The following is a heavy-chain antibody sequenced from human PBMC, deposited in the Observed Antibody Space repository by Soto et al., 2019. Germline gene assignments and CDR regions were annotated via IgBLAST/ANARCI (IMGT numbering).Heavy chain of an antibody. CDR2: ISSSGSTI. J-gene: IGHJ6*02. V-gene: IGHV3-48*03. D-gene: IGHD4-17*01. CDR3: ATTGHSAHFYYYYYGMDV. CDR1: GFTFSSYE. Sequence: PGGSLRLSCAASGFTFSSYEMNWVRQAPGKGLEWVSYISSSGSTIYYADSVKGRFTISRDNAKNSLYLQMNSPRAEDTAVYYCATTGHSAHFYYYYYGMDVWGQGTTVTVSS.